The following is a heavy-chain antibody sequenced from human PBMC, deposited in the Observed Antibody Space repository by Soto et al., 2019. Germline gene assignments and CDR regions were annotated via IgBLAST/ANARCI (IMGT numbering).Heavy chain of an antibody. CDR1: GGSISSSSYY. CDR3: FWGGSYSAFGY. V-gene: IGHV4-39*01. CDR2: IYYSGST. Sequence: QLQLQESGPGLVKPSETLSLTCTVSGGSISSSSYYWGWIRQPPGKGLEWIGSIYYSGSTYYNPSLKSRVPTSVGTSQNQFSLKLSSVTAADTAVYYCFWGGSYSAFGYWGQGTLVTVSS. D-gene: IGHD1-26*01. J-gene: IGHJ4*02.